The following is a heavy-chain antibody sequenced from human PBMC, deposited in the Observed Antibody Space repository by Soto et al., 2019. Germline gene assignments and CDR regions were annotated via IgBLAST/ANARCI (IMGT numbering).Heavy chain of an antibody. Sequence: SDTLSLTCTVSGGSVSSGSYYWSWIRQPPGKGLEGIGYIFYSGSTNYNPSLKSRVTISVDTSKNQFSLKRSSVTAADTAVYYCVRVVVAATENFFDPWGQGTLVTVSS. V-gene: IGHV4-61*01. D-gene: IGHD2-15*01. J-gene: IGHJ5*02. CDR3: VRVVVAATENFFDP. CDR2: IFYSGST. CDR1: GGSVSSGSYY.